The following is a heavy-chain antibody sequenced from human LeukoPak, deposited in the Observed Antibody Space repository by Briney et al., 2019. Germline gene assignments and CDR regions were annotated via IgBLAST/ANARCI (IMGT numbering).Heavy chain of an antibody. D-gene: IGHD2-15*01. CDR2: IIPIFGTA. CDR1: GYTFTSYG. J-gene: IGHJ6*03. V-gene: IGHV1-69*13. Sequence: ASVKVSCKASGYTFTSYGISWVRQAPGQGLEWMGGIIPIFGTANYAQKFQGRVTITADESTSTAYMELSSLRSEDTAVYYCARGVVVVAAIRGYYYYMDVWGKGTTVTISS. CDR3: ARGVVVVAAIRGYYYYMDV.